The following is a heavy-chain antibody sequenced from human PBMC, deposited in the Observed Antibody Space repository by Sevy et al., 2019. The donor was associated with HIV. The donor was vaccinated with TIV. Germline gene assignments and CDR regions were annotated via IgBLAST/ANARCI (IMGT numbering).Heavy chain of an antibody. CDR3: ARGGRSGYLYYFDY. CDR2: IIPIFGTP. CDR1: GGTFSSYA. Sequence: ASVKVSCKASGGTFSSYAINWVRQAPGQGLEWMGGIIPIFGTPTYAQKFQGRVTITADESTSTGTAYMELSSLGSEETAIYYCARGGRSGYLYYFDYWGQGTLVTVSS. V-gene: IGHV1-69*13. J-gene: IGHJ4*02. D-gene: IGHD3-3*01.